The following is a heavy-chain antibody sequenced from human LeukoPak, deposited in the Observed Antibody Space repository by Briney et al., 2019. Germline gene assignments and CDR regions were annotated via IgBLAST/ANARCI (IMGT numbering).Heavy chain of an antibody. V-gene: IGHV4-38-2*02. D-gene: IGHD3-9*01. CDR2: IYQSETA. J-gene: IGHJ5*02. CDR1: GYSISSGYF. Sequence: SETLSLTCTVSGYSISSGYFWGWMRQPPGKGLEWIGSIYQSETAHYNPSLKSRVTISVDTSKNQFSLKLSSVTAADTAVYYCARRVLRYFDWLRQDWFDPWGQGTLVTVSS. CDR3: ARRVLRYFDWLRQDWFDP.